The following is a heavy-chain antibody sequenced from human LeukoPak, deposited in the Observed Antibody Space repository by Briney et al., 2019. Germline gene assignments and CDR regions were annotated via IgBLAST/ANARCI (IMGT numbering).Heavy chain of an antibody. CDR2: ISGSGGST. CDR3: ARGDFAMRY. J-gene: IGHJ1*01. Sequence: QSGGSLRLSCAASGFTFSSYAMSWVRQAPGKGLEWVSAISGSGGSTYYADSVKGRFTISRDNSKNTLYLQMNNLRVEDTAVYYCARGDFAMRYWGQGTLVTVSS. CDR1: GFTFSSYA. V-gene: IGHV3-23*01. D-gene: IGHD3-3*01.